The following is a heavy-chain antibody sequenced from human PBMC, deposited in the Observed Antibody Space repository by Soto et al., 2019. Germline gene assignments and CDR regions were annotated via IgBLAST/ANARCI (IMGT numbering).Heavy chain of an antibody. V-gene: IGHV3-15*01. CDR3: TTAYYDSGGTDAFDI. CDR2: IKSKTDGGTT. J-gene: IGHJ3*02. D-gene: IGHD3-22*01. CDR1: GFTFSNAW. Sequence: GGSLRLSCAASGFTFSNAWMSWVRQAPGKGLEWVGRIKSKTDGGTTDYAAPVKGRFTISRDDSKNTLYLQMNSLKTEDTAVYYCTTAYYDSGGTDAFDIWGQGTMVTVSS.